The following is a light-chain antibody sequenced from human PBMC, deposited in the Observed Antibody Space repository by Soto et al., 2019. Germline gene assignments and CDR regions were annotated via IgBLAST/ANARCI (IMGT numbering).Light chain of an antibody. CDR1: QSVTTH. CDR3: QQYSKWPTFT. V-gene: IGKV3-20*01. Sequence: VFTQSLGTLSLSPEERATLSCRPSQSVTTHLAWYQQKPGQAPRLIIYGASSRATGVPDRITGSGSGTDFTLSISRLEPEDFAVYYCQQYSKWPTFTFGPGAKVD. J-gene: IGKJ3*01. CDR2: GAS.